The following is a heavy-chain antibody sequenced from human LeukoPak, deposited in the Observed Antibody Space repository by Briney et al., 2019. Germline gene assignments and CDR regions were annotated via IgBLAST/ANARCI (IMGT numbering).Heavy chain of an antibody. D-gene: IGHD2-8*01. CDR1: GFTFSNAW. J-gene: IGHJ4*02. CDR3: TTTTIVLIGHRDY. V-gene: IGHV3-15*01. CDR2: IKSKTDGGTT. Sequence: GGSLRLSCAASGFTFSNAWMSWVRQAPGKGLEWVGRIKSKTDGGTTDYAAPVKGRFTISRDDSKNTLYLQMNSLKTEDTAVYYCTTTTIVLIGHRDYWGQGTLVTVSS.